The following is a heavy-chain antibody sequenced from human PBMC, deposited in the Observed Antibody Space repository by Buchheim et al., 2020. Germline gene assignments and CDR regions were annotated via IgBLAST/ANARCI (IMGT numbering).Heavy chain of an antibody. CDR2: IFYSGKT. CDR3: ARLLITFGGVIASNFDY. Sequence: QLQLQESGPGLVKPSETLSLTCTVSGGSISNSSYYWAWIRQPPGKGLEWIGSIFYSGKTYSNSSLKSRVTISVDTSKNQFSLKLSSVTAADTAVYYCARLLITFGGVIASNFDYWGQGTL. J-gene: IGHJ4*02. CDR1: GGSISNSSYY. V-gene: IGHV4-39*07. D-gene: IGHD3-16*02.